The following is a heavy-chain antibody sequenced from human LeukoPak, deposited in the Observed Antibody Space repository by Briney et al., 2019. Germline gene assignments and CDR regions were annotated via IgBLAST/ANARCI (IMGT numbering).Heavy chain of an antibody. CDR3: ARDRGTYGSGSYYTDY. V-gene: IGHV4-61*02. Sequence: SETLSLTCPVSGGSISSGSYYWSWIRQPAGKRLEWIGRIYTSGSTNYNPSLKSRVTISVDTSKNQFSLKLSSVTAADTAVYYCARDRGTYGSGSYYTDYWGQGTLVTVSS. J-gene: IGHJ4*02. CDR1: GGSISSGSYY. CDR2: IYTSGST. D-gene: IGHD3-10*01.